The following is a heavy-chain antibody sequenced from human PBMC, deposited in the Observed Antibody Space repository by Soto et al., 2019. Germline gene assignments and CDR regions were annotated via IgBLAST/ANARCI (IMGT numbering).Heavy chain of an antibody. D-gene: IGHD6-13*01. CDR1: GYTFTGYY. J-gene: IGHJ5*02. V-gene: IGHV1-2*04. CDR2: INPNSGGT. Sequence: GASVKVSCNASGYTFTGYYMHWVRQAPGQGLEWMGWINPNSGGTNYAQKFQGWVTMTRDTSISTAYMELSRLRSDDTAVYYCARDRSSWYGGRFDPWGQGTLVTVSS. CDR3: ARDRSSWYGGRFDP.